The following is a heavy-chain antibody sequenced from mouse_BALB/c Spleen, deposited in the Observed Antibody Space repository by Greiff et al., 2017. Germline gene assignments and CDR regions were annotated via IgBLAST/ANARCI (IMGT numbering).Heavy chain of an antibody. CDR3: ARHATPSYWYFDV. CDR1: GFTFSSYG. Sequence: EVQLVESGGDLVKPGGSLKLSCAASGFTFSSYGMSWVRQTPDKRLEWVATISSGGSYTYYPDSVKGRFTISRDNAKNTLYLQMSSLKSEATAMYYCARHATPSYWYFDVWGAGTTVTVSS. CDR2: ISSGGSYT. J-gene: IGHJ1*01. D-gene: IGHD1-1*01. V-gene: IGHV5-6*01.